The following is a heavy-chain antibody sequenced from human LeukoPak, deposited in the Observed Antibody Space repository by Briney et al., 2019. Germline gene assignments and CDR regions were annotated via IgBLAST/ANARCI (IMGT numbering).Heavy chain of an antibody. D-gene: IGHD6-13*01. CDR1: GGTFSSYA. V-gene: IGHV1-69*05. J-gene: IGHJ6*03. Sequence: SVKVSRKASGGTFSSYAISWVRQAPGQGLEWMGGIIPIFGTANYAQKFQGRVTITTDESTSTAYMELSSLRSEDTAVYYCARAPVSSSWYYYYMDVWGKGTTVTVSS. CDR3: ARAPVSSSWYYYYMDV. CDR2: IIPIFGTA.